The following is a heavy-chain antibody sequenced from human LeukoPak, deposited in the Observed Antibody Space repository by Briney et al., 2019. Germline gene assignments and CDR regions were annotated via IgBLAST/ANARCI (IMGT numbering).Heavy chain of an antibody. D-gene: IGHD1-26*01. CDR2: ISSSGNTI. CDR1: GFSVSDYY. V-gene: IGHV3-11*04. Sequence: GGSLRLSCAASGFSVSDYYMNWIRQAPGKGLEWVSYISSSGNTIYYADSVKGRFTISRDNAKNSLYLQMNSLRAEDTAVYYCASEVEADSRDFDYWGQGTLVTVSS. J-gene: IGHJ4*02. CDR3: ASEVEADSRDFDY.